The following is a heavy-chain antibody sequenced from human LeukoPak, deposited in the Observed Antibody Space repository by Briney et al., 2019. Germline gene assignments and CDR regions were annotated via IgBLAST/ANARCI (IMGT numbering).Heavy chain of an antibody. CDR1: GFTFSGYW. CDR2: IKQDGSEK. V-gene: IGHV3-7*01. CDR3: ARDPNMWWLRPFDY. D-gene: IGHD5-12*01. Sequence: PGGTLRLSCAASGFTFSGYWMSWVRQAPGKGLEWVANIKQDGSEKYYVDSVKGRFTISRDNAKNSLYLQMNSLTAEDTAVYYCARDPNMWWLRPFDYWGQGTRVTVSS. J-gene: IGHJ4*02.